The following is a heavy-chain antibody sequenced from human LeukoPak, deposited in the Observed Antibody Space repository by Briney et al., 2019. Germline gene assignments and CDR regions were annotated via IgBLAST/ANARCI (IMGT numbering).Heavy chain of an antibody. Sequence: SETLSLTCTVSGCSISSSSYYWGWIRQPPGKGLEWIGRMYDIGSTYYNSSFKSRVTICVYTSKNQFSQSVSALTAEDTAVYYCARGIQLWLNWFDPWGQGTLVTVSS. CDR3: ARGIQLWLNWFDP. CDR1: GCSISSSSYY. V-gene: IGHV4-39*01. J-gene: IGHJ5*02. CDR2: MYDIGST. D-gene: IGHD5-18*01.